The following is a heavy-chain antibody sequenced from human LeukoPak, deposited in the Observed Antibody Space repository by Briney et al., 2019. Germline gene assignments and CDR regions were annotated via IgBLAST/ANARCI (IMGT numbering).Heavy chain of an antibody. Sequence: SETLSLTCTVSGGSISSYHWSWIRQPPGKGLEWIGYIYYGGSTNYTPSLKSRVTISVDTSKNQFSLKLSSVTAADTAVYYCARAPPPFLGRWFDPWGQGTLVTVSS. CDR1: GGSISSYH. V-gene: IGHV4-59*01. J-gene: IGHJ5*02. CDR3: ARAPPPFLGRWFDP. CDR2: IYYGGST. D-gene: IGHD1-1*01.